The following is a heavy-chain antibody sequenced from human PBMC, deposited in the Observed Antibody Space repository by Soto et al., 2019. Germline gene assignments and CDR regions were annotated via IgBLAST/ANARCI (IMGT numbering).Heavy chain of an antibody. Sequence: SETLSLTCTVSGGSISSYYWSWIRQPPGKGLEWIGYIYYSGSTNYIPSLKSRVTISVDTSKNQFSLKLSSVTAADTAVYYCARNAEDDYFDYWGQGTLVTVSS. J-gene: IGHJ4*02. CDR3: ARNAEDDYFDY. CDR1: GGSISSYY. V-gene: IGHV4-59*01. D-gene: IGHD2-15*01. CDR2: IYYSGST.